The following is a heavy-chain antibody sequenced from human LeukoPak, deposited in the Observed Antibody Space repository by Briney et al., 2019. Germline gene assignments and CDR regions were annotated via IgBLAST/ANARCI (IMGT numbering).Heavy chain of an antibody. V-gene: IGHV1-8*03. D-gene: IGHD6-13*01. CDR1: GYTFTSYD. J-gene: IGHJ6*03. CDR3: ARGHSSSWYGPYYYYYMDV. Sequence: ASVKVPCKASGYTFTSYDINWVRQATGQGLEWMGWMNPNSGNTGYAQKFQGRVTITRYTSISTAYMELSSLRSEDTAVYYCARGHSSSWYGPYYYYYMDVWGKGTTVTVSS. CDR2: MNPNSGNT.